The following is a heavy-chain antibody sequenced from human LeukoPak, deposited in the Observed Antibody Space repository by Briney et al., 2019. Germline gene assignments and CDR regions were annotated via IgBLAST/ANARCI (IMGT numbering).Heavy chain of an antibody. Sequence: PSETLSLTCTVSGGSISSSSYYWGWIRQPPGKGLEWIGSIYYSGSTYYNPSLKCRGTMSVDTSKNQFSLKLSSVTAADTAVYYCARDLYNVIVVRSGPHDAFDIWGQGTMVTVSS. CDR3: ARDLYNVIVVRSGPHDAFDI. V-gene: IGHV4-39*07. J-gene: IGHJ3*02. CDR2: IYYSGST. CDR1: GGSISSSSYY. D-gene: IGHD3-22*01.